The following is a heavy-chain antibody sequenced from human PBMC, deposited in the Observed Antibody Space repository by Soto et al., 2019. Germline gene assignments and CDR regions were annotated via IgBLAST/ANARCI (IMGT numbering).Heavy chain of an antibody. J-gene: IGHJ6*02. D-gene: IGHD1-26*01. Sequence: GASVKVSCKASGYIFATYAMYWVRQAPGQRLEWMGWINAGNGNTKYSQKFQGRVTITRDTSASTAYMELSSLRSEDTAVYYCARGGSYYYYYGMDVWGQGTTVTVSS. CDR1: GYIFATYA. CDR3: ARGGSYYYYYGMDV. CDR2: INAGNGNT. V-gene: IGHV1-3*01.